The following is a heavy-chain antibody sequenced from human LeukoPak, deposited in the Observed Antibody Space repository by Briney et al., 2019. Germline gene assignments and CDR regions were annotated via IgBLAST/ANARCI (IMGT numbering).Heavy chain of an antibody. V-gene: IGHV3-43*02. D-gene: IGHD1-20*01. J-gene: IGHJ4*02. CDR2: ISGDGGST. Sequence: PGGSLRLSCAASGFTFDDYAMHWVRQAPGKGLEWVSLISGDGGSTYYADSVKGRFTISRDNSKNSLYLQMNSLGTEDTALYYCAKPFDGNWNDVPFDYWGQGTLVTVSS. CDR3: AKPFDGNWNDVPFDY. CDR1: GFTFDDYA.